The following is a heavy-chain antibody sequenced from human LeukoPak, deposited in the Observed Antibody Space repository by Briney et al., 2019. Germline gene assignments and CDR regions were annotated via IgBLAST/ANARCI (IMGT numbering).Heavy chain of an antibody. V-gene: IGHV1-24*01. CDR3: ARATTYGAHDY. Sequence: ASVKVSCKVSGYTLTELSMHWVRQAPGKGLEWMGGFDPEDGETIYAQKFQGRVTMTRDTSISTAYMELSRLRSDDTAVYYCARATTYGAHDYWGQGTLVTVSS. CDR2: FDPEDGET. J-gene: IGHJ4*02. D-gene: IGHD1-14*01. CDR1: GYTLTELS.